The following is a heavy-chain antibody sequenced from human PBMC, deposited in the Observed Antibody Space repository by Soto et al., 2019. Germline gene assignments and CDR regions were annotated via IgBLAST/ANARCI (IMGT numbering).Heavy chain of an antibody. Sequence: GGSLRLSCAASGFTFSSYWMSWVRQAPGKGLEWVANIKQDGSEKYYVDSVKGRFTISRDNAKNSLYLQMNSLRAEDTAVYYCARAAEGRGRQLRYFDWVAYYYYYMDVWGKGTTVTVSS. J-gene: IGHJ6*03. CDR2: IKQDGSEK. D-gene: IGHD3-9*01. CDR1: GFTFSSYW. V-gene: IGHV3-7*01. CDR3: ARAAEGRGRQLRYFDWVAYYYYYMDV.